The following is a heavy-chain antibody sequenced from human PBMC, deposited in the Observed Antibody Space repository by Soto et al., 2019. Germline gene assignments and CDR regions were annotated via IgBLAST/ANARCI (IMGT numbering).Heavy chain of an antibody. CDR1: AFTFSSYP. Sequence: QVQLVESGGGVVPPGRSLTLSCTASAFTFSSYPMHWVRQAPGKGLEWVAVISYEGSNKYYADSVKGRFTISRDNSKNTLYLQMSSLRAEDTAVYYCARGSGSYDIADYWGQGTLVTVSS. J-gene: IGHJ4*02. CDR3: ARGSGSYDIADY. CDR2: ISYEGSNK. V-gene: IGHV3-30-3*01. D-gene: IGHD1-26*01.